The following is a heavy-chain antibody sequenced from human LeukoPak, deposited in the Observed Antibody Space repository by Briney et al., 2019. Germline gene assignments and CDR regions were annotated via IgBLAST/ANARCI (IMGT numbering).Heavy chain of an antibody. J-gene: IGHJ3*02. V-gene: IGHV4-39*07. CDR3: ARLTTRDFWSSYPVSGAFDI. Sequence: SETLSLTCTVSSGSVSTSSYYWGWIRQPPGKGLEWIGSVYYSGSTYYNPSLKSRVTISVDTSKNQFSLKLSSVAAADTAVYYCARLTTRDFWSSYPVSGAFDIWGQGTMVTVSS. D-gene: IGHD3-3*01. CDR1: SGSVSTSSYY. CDR2: VYYSGST.